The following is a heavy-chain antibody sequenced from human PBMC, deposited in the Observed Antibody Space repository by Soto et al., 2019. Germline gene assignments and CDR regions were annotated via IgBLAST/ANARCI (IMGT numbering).Heavy chain of an antibody. CDR1: GYTFTSYG. CDR3: ARDLYYDFWSVRRGFDY. J-gene: IGHJ4*02. CDR2: ISAYNGNT. V-gene: IGHV1-18*01. Sequence: ASVKVSCKASGYTFTSYGISWVRQAPGQGLEWMGWISAYNGNTNYAQKLQGRVTMTTDTSTSTAYMELRSLRSDDTAVYYCARDLYYDFWSVRRGFDYWGQGTLVTVSS. D-gene: IGHD3-3*01.